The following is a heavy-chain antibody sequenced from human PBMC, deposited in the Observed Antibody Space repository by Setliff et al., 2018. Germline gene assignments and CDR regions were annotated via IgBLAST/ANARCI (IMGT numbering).Heavy chain of an antibody. Sequence: PSETLSLTCTVSGGSISSSSYYWGWTRQPPGKGLEWIGSIYYSGSTYYNPSLKSRVTISMDTSKNQFSLKLSSVTAADTAVYYCARPRGGVEGYFDYWGQGTLVTVSS. CDR3: ARPRGGVEGYFDY. J-gene: IGHJ4*02. D-gene: IGHD2-15*01. CDR2: IYYSGST. CDR1: GGSISSSSYY. V-gene: IGHV4-39*01.